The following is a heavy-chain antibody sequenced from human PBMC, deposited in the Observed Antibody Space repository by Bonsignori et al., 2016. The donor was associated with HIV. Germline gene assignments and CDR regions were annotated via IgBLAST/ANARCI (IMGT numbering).Heavy chain of an antibody. CDR3: ARTVLWFGEFLNAFDI. CDR1: GFTFSSYS. V-gene: IGHV3-21*01. CDR2: ISSSSSYI. D-gene: IGHD3-10*01. J-gene: IGHJ3*02. Sequence: GESLKISCAASGFTFSSYSMNWVRQAPGKGLEWVSSISSSSSYIYYADSVKGRFTISRDNAKNSLYLQMNSLRAEDTAVYYCARTVLWFGEFLNAFDIWGQGTMVTVSS.